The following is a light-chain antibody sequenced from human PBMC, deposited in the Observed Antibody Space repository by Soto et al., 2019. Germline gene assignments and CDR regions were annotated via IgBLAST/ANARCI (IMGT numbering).Light chain of an antibody. V-gene: IGLV1-40*01. Sequence: QSVLTQPPSVSGAPARRVTISCTGSSSNIGAGYDVHWYQQLPGTAPKLLIYGNSNRPSGVPDRFSGSKSGTSASLAITGLQAEDEADYYCQSYDSSLSGHYVFGTGTKVTVL. CDR3: QSYDSSLSGHYV. J-gene: IGLJ1*01. CDR1: SSNIGAGYD. CDR2: GNS.